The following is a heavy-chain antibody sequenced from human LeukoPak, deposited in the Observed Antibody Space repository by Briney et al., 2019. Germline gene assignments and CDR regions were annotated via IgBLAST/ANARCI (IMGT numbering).Heavy chain of an antibody. D-gene: IGHD2-15*01. CDR2: IIPIFGTA. CDR3: ARDDCSGGSCYGIGY. V-gene: IGHV1-69*05. CDR1: GGTFSSYA. J-gene: IGHJ4*02. Sequence: SVKVSCKASGGTFSSYAISWVRQAPGQGLEWVGRIIPIFGTANYAQKFQGRVTITTDESTSTAYMELSSLRSEDTAVYYCARDDCSGGSCYGIGYWGQGTLVTASS.